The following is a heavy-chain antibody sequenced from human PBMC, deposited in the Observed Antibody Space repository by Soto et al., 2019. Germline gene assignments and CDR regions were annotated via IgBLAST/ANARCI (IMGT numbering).Heavy chain of an antibody. CDR2: INHSGST. J-gene: IGHJ4*02. CDR1: GGSFSGYY. Sequence: SETLSLTCAVYGGSFSGYYWSWIRQPPGKGLEWIGEINHSGSTNYNPSLKSRVTISVDTSKNQFSLKLSSVTAADTAVYYCARIGYCSGGSCYSNRNLDFDYWGQGTLVTVSS. CDR3: ARIGYCSGGSCYSNRNLDFDY. V-gene: IGHV4-34*01. D-gene: IGHD2-15*01.